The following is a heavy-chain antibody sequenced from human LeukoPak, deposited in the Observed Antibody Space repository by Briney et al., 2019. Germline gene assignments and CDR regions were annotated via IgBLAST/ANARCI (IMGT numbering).Heavy chain of an antibody. V-gene: IGHV4-59*01. D-gene: IGHD3-22*01. J-gene: IGHJ6*03. CDR2: IYYSGST. Sequence: PAQTLSLTCTVSGGSISSYYWSWIRQPPGKGLEWIGNIYYSGSTNYNPSLKSRVTISVDTSKNQFSLKLSSVTAADTAVYYCTRGSIAYYYMDVWGKGTTVTISS. CDR3: TRGSIAYYYMDV. CDR1: GGSISSYY.